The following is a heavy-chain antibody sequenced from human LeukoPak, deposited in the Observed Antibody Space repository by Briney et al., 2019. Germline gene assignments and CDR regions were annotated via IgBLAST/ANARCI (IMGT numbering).Heavy chain of an antibody. V-gene: IGHV4-39*07. J-gene: IGHJ4*02. CDR3: AGEVIWFGELLSHNFDY. D-gene: IGHD3-10*01. CDR1: GGSISSSSYY. Sequence: SETLSLTCTVSGGSISSSSYYWGWIRQPPGKGLEWIGSIYYSGSTYYNPSLKSRVTISVDTSKNQFSLKLSSVTAADTAVYYCAGEVIWFGELLSHNFDYWGQGTLVTVSS. CDR2: IYYSGST.